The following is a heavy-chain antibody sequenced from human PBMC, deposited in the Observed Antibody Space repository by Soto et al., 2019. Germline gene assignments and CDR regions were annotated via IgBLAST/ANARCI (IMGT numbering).Heavy chain of an antibody. CDR1: GGTFSNYA. D-gene: IGHD3-16*01. CDR3: AQCLLGVNYYYGMDV. Sequence: QVQLVQSGAEVKKPGSSVKVSCKASGGTFSNYALSWVRQAPGQGLEWMGGIIPIFATADYAQKFQGRVTITADESTSTAYMELSSLRSEDTAVYYCAQCLLGVNYYYGMDVWGQGTTVTVSS. CDR2: IIPIFATA. V-gene: IGHV1-69*12. J-gene: IGHJ6*02.